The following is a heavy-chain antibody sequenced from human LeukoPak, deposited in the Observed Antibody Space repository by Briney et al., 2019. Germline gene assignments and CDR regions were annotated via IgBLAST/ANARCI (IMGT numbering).Heavy chain of an antibody. D-gene: IGHD2-15*01. J-gene: IGHJ2*01. V-gene: IGHV3-9*01. CDR3: AKDMGGFDL. CDR1: GFTFDDYA. CDR2: ISWNSGSI. Sequence: PGRSLRLSCAASGFTFDDYAMHWVRQAPGKGLEWVSGISWNSGSIGYADSVKGRFTISRDNAKNSLYLQMNSLRAEDTALYYCAKDMGGFDLWGRGTLVTVCS.